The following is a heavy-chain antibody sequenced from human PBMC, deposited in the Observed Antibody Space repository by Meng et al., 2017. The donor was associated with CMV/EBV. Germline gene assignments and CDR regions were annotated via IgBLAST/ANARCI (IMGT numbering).Heavy chain of an antibody. V-gene: IGHV4-4*07. CDR1: GGSISSYY. CDR3: ARDLMNCSSTSCANWFDP. CDR2: IYTSGST. Sequence: VQRQESAPGLVTPSEPLSLTCTVSGGSISSYYWSWIRQPAGKGLEWIGRIYTSGSTNYNPSLKSRVTMSVDTSKNQFSLKLSSVTAADTAVYYCARDLMNCSSTSCANWFDPWGQGTLVTVSS. J-gene: IGHJ5*02. D-gene: IGHD2-2*01.